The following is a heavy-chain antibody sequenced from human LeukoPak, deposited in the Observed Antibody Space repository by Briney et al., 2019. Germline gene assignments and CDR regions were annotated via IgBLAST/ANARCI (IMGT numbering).Heavy chain of an antibody. Sequence: GGSLRLSCAASGFTFSSYSMNWVRQAPGKGLEWVSSISSSSSYIYYADSVKGRFTISRDNSKNTLYLQMNSLRAEDTAVYYCAKGPYSSSWSLFDYWGQGTLVTVSS. CDR3: AKGPYSSSWSLFDY. CDR1: GFTFSSYS. CDR2: ISSSSSYI. D-gene: IGHD6-13*01. V-gene: IGHV3-21*04. J-gene: IGHJ4*02.